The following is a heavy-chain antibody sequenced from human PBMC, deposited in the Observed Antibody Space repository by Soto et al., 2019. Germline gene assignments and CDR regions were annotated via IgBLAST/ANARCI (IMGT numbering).Heavy chain of an antibody. CDR1: GFTFSSYA. CDR2: ISYDGSNK. CDR3: ARGVVAYFDY. J-gene: IGHJ4*02. Sequence: GGSLRLSSAAPGFTFSSYAMHWVRQAPGKGLEWVAVISYDGSNKYYADSVKGRFTISRDNSKNTLYLQMNSLRAEDTAVYYCARGVVAYFDYWGQGTLVTVSS. D-gene: IGHD3-3*01. V-gene: IGHV3-30-3*01.